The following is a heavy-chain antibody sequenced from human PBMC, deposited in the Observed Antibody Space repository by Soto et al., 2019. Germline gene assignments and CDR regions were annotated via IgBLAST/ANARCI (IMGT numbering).Heavy chain of an antibody. CDR3: ARRTDYGDY. V-gene: IGHV1-69*01. Sequence: QVQLVQSGAEVKKPGSSVKVSCKAPGGTFSTYAISWVRQAPGQGLEWMGGVIPIFGTPKYAQKFQGRVTITADESTSTGYMELAGLTSDDTAVYFCARRTDYGDYWGQGSLVTVSS. J-gene: IGHJ4*02. D-gene: IGHD3-16*01. CDR2: VIPIFGTP. CDR1: GGTFSTYA.